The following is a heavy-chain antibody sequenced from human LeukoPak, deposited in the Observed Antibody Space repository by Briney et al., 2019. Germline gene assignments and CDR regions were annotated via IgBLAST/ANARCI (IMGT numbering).Heavy chain of an antibody. D-gene: IGHD1-26*01. CDR3: ARRRYSDY. J-gene: IGHJ4*02. CDR1: GFSFSSYW. V-gene: IGHV3-7*01. Sequence: GGSLRLSCEGSGFSFSSYWMTWVRQAPGKGLEWVANIKQDGSEKYYVDSVRGRFTISRDNAKNSLYLQMNSLRAEDTAMYYCARRRYSDYWGQGTLVTVSS. CDR2: IKQDGSEK.